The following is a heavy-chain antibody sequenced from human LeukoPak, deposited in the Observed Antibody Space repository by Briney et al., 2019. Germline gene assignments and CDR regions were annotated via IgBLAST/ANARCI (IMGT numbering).Heavy chain of an antibody. Sequence: PGGSLRLSCAASGFTFNSYGMHWVRQAPGKGLEWVAFIRYDGSDKYYADSVKGRFSISRDNSKNTLYLQMNSLRAEDTAVYYCAKYAIGVVMYYYYYMDVWGKGTTVTVSS. J-gene: IGHJ6*03. D-gene: IGHD3-22*01. CDR2: IRYDGSDK. CDR3: AKYAIGVVMYYYYYMDV. V-gene: IGHV3-30*02. CDR1: GFTFNSYG.